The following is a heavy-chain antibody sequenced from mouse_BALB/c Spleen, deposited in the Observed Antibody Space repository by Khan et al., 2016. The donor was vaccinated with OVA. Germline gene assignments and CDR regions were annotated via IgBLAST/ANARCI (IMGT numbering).Heavy chain of an antibody. CDR3: ARSTMIYWYFDV. D-gene: IGHD2-4*01. CDR2: ISPSNGLT. CDR1: GYTFTSYW. J-gene: IGHJ1*01. Sequence: QVQLQQSGAELVKPGTSVKLSCKASGYTFTSYWMHWVKQRPGQGLEWIGEISPSNGLTNYNENFKTKATLTIDKSSSTAYMQLSSLTSEDSAVFYCARSTMIYWYFDVWGAGTTVTVSS. V-gene: IGHV1S81*02.